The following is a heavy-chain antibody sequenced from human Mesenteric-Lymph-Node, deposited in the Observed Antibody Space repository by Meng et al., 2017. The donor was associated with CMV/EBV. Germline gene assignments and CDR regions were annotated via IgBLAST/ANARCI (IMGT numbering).Heavy chain of an antibody. J-gene: IGHJ4*02. CDR3: ARERFVVPAAIFIY. CDR2: INPSVGST. CDR1: GYTFNTYY. D-gene: IGHD2-2*01. V-gene: IGHV1-46*02. Sequence: KASGYTFNTYYIHWVRQAPGQGLEWVGKINPSVGSTNYAQKFQGRVTMTRDTSTSTVYMEVSSLSSEDTAVYYCARERFVVPAAIFIYWGQGTLVTVSS.